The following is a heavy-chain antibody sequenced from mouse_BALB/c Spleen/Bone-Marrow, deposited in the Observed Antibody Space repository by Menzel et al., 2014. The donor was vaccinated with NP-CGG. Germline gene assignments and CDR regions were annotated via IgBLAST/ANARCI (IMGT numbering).Heavy chain of an antibody. V-gene: IGHV1-54*01. Sequence: VQVVESGAELVRPGTSVKVSCKASGYAFTNYLIEWVKQRPVQGLEWIGVINPGSGGANYNAKFKGKATLTADKSSSTAYMHLSSLTSDDSAVYFCAREWTARAVDYWGQGTTLTVSS. CDR3: AREWTARAVDY. J-gene: IGHJ2*01. D-gene: IGHD3-2*01. CDR2: INPGSGGA. CDR1: GYAFTNYL.